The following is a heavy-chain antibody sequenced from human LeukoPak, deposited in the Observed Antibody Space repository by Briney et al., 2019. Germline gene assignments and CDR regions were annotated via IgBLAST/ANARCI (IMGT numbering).Heavy chain of an antibody. D-gene: IGHD3-22*01. CDR2: IYQSGSA. CDR3: ARHPRYYDSSGYYYPTTYNWFDP. J-gene: IGHJ5*02. V-gene: IGHV4-38-2*02. CDR1: GYSISSGYH. Sequence: SEPLSLTCTVSGYSISSGYHWGWIRQAPGKGLEWLGSIYQSGSAYYNPSLKSRVTLSVDTSKNQFSLKLSSVTAADTAVYYCARHPRYYDSSGYYYPTTYNWFDPWGQGTLVTVSS.